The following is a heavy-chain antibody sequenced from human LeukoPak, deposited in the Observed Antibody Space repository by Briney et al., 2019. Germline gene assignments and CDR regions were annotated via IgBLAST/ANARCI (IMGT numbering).Heavy chain of an antibody. D-gene: IGHD3-10*01. J-gene: IGHJ5*02. CDR1: GYTFTSYY. Sequence: GASVKVSCKASGYTFTSYYMHWVRQAPGEGLEWMGIINPSGGSTSYAQKFQGRVTMTRDMSTSTVYMELSSLRSEDTAVYYCAREMSRVIYYGSGEFDWFDPWGQGTLVTVSS. CDR2: INPSGGST. V-gene: IGHV1-46*01. CDR3: AREMSRVIYYGSGEFDWFDP.